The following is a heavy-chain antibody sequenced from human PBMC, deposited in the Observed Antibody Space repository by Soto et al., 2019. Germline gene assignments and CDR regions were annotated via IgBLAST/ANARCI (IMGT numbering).Heavy chain of an antibody. CDR3: ARDLRGYPGLLDY. Sequence: PGGSLRLSCAASGFTFSTFGMPWVRQAPGKGLEWISSITYSSRTIYYTDSVKGRFTISRENAKNSLYLQMNSLRAEDTAVYYCARDLRGYPGLLDYWGQGTLVTVSS. CDR2: ITYSSRTI. D-gene: IGHD5-12*01. J-gene: IGHJ4*02. V-gene: IGHV3-48*01. CDR1: GFTFSTFG.